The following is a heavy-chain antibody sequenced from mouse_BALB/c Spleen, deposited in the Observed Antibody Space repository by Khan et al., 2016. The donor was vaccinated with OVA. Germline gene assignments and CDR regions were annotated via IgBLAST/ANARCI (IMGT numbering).Heavy chain of an antibody. CDR3: ARRNYFGYTVAY. J-gene: IGHJ3*01. Sequence: QVRLQQSGTELARPGASVNLSCKASGYTFTDFYINWVKQRSGQGLEWIGEISPGSGDTYYNEKFKGKATLTEDKSSRTAYMQPSSLTSEASAVYFCARRNYFGYTVAYWGQGTLVTVSA. CDR2: ISPGSGDT. V-gene: IGHV1-77*01. CDR1: GYTFTDFY. D-gene: IGHD1-2*01.